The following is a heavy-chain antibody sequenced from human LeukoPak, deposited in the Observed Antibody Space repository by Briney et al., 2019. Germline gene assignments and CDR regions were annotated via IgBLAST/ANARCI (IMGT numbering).Heavy chain of an antibody. D-gene: IGHD2-8*01. J-gene: IGHJ4*02. V-gene: IGHV3-23*01. CDR2: ISGSGGST. CDR3: AKDPDCTSGVCYTFFDY. Sequence: GGSLRLSCAASGFTFSSYAMTWVRQAPGKGLEWVSVISGSGGSTYYADSVKGRFTISRDNSKTTLFLHMNGLRAEDTAVYYCAKDPDCTSGVCYTFFDYWGRGTLVTVSS. CDR1: GFTFSSYA.